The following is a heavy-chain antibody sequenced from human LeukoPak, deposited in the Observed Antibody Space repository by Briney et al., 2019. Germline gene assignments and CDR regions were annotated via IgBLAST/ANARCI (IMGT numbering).Heavy chain of an antibody. CDR2: IYPGDSDT. CDR1: GYSLTIYW. Sequence: GESLKISCKGSGYSLTIYWIGWVRQMPGKGLEWMGIIYPGDSDTRYSPSFQGQVTISADKSISTAYLQWSSLEASDSAMYYCARRMGGSRAYYFDYWGQGTLVTVSS. V-gene: IGHV5-51*01. CDR3: ARRMGGSRAYYFDY. J-gene: IGHJ4*02. D-gene: IGHD3-16*01.